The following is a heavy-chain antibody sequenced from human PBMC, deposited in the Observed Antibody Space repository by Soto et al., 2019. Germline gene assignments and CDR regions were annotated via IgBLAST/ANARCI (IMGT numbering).Heavy chain of an antibody. Sequence: PSETLSLTCGVSGYSIRSGSNWGWIRQPPGKGLEWLGSINHSGSTHYNPARKSRVTTSVDTSKNHFSLRVTSVAAADTAVYYCARNITGALFDYWGQGALVTVSS. CDR1: GYSIRSGSN. J-gene: IGHJ4*02. CDR3: ARNITGALFDY. CDR2: INHSGST. D-gene: IGHD1-20*01. V-gene: IGHV4-38-2*01.